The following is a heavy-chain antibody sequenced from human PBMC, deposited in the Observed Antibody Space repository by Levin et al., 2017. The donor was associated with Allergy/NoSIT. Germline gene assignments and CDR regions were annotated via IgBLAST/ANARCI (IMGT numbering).Heavy chain of an antibody. CDR3: AKDYSGSGSYFYYFDS. CDR1: GFSFDDYA. J-gene: IGHJ4*02. CDR2: ITWNTGSI. Sequence: GGSLRLSCAASGFSFDDYAMHWVRQVPGRGLEWVSGITWNTGSIAYADSVKGRFTVSRDNAKNSLYLQMNSLRAEDTALYYCAKDYSGSGSYFYYFDSWGQGTLVTVSS. V-gene: IGHV3-9*01. D-gene: IGHD3-10*01.